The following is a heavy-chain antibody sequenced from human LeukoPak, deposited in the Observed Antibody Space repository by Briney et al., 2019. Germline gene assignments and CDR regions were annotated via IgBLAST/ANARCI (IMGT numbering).Heavy chain of an antibody. CDR3: ARLSSDYGGNDDGMDV. CDR1: GYTFTNSW. Sequence: PGESLKISCEASGYTFTNSWIGWVRQVPGEGLEYMGIVYPRNSDTTYSPSFQGQVTISADKSINTAYLQWSSLKASDTAMYYCARLSSDYGGNDDGMDVWGQGTTVTVSS. V-gene: IGHV5-51*01. D-gene: IGHD4-23*01. CDR2: VYPRNSDT. J-gene: IGHJ6*02.